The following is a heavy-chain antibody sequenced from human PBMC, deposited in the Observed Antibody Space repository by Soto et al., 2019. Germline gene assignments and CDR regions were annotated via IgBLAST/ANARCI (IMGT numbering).Heavy chain of an antibody. CDR2: INAGNGNT. D-gene: IGHD3-22*01. J-gene: IGHJ6*02. CDR1: GYTFTSYA. CDR3: ARLVDYYDCSGYYPVGMDV. Sequence: ASVKVSCKASGYTFTSYAMHWVRQAPGQRLEWMGWINAGNGNTKYSQKFQGRVTITRDTSASTAYMELSSLRSEDTAVYYCARLVDYYDCSGYYPVGMDVWGQGTTVTVSS. V-gene: IGHV1-3*01.